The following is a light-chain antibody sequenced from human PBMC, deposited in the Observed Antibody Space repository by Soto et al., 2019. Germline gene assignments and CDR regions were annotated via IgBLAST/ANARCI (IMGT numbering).Light chain of an antibody. V-gene: IGKV4-1*01. CDR2: WAS. J-gene: IGKJ5*01. Sequence: DIVMTQSPDSLAVSLGERATINCKSSQSVLYSSNNKNYLAWHQQKAGQPPKMLIYWASTRESGVPDRFSGSGSGTDFTLTISSLQAEDVGVYYCQQYDSIPITFGQGTRLEIK. CDR3: QQYDSIPIT. CDR1: QSVLYSSNNKNY.